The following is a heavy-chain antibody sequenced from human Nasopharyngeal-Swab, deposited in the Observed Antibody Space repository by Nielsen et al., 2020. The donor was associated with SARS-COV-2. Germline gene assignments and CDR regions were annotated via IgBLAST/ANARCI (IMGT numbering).Heavy chain of an antibody. J-gene: IGHJ4*02. V-gene: IGHV4-39*01. Sequence: SETLSLTCTVSGGSISSSSSYWGWIRQPPGKGLEWIGSIYYSGSTYYTPSLKSRVTISVDTSKNQFSLNLRSVTAADTAVYYCARAGVDILTGSSEGCFDYWGQGTLVTVSS. CDR3: ARAGVDILTGSSEGCFDY. D-gene: IGHD3-9*01. CDR1: GGSISSSSSY. CDR2: IYYSGST.